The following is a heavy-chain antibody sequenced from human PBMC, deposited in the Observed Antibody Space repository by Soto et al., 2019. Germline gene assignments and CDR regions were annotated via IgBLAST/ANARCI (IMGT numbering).Heavy chain of an antibody. J-gene: IGHJ4*02. CDR3: ARDSPIGSVFSGYDAIDL. D-gene: IGHD5-12*01. CDR1: GGTFSTST. Sequence: QVQLVQSGAEVKEPGSSVKVSCKASGGTFSTSTFTWVRQAPGQGLEWMGRIIHILDTADYAQKFQGSVTITADKSTSTAFKELSSLRSEYTCIYYCARDSPIGSVFSGYDAIDLWGQGTLVTVSP. V-gene: IGHV1-69*08. CDR2: IIHILDTA.